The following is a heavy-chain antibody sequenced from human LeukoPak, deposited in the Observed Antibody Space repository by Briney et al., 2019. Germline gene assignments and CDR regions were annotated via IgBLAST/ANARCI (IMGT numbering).Heavy chain of an antibody. CDR1: GYSFTSYW. Sequence: GESLKISCKGSGYSFTSYWIGWVRQMPGKGLEWMGIIYPGDSDTRYSPSFQGQVTISADKSISTAYLQWNSLRASDTAMYYCAKRADSSGYDYYGKDVWGQGTTVTVSS. J-gene: IGHJ6*02. V-gene: IGHV5-51*01. D-gene: IGHD3-22*01. CDR3: AKRADSSGYDYYGKDV. CDR2: IYPGDSDT.